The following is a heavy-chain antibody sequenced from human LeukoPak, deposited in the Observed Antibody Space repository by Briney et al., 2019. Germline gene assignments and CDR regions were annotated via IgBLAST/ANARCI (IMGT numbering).Heavy chain of an antibody. Sequence: GGSLRLSCTASGFTFGDYAMNWVRQAPGKGLEWVSSISSSSSYMKYAESVRGRFTISRDNAKNSLYLHMSSLRAEDTAVYYCARLAGAGSSGFDYWGQGTLVTVSS. J-gene: IGHJ4*02. CDR2: ISSSSSYM. D-gene: IGHD1-26*01. CDR3: ARLAGAGSSGFDY. CDR1: GFTFGDYA. V-gene: IGHV3-21*01.